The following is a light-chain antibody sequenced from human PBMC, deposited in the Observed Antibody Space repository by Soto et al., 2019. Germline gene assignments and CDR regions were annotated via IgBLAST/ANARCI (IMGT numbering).Light chain of an antibody. Sequence: EIVLTQSPATLSLSPGERATLSCRASQSVSSQLAWYQQKPGQAPRLLIYDASNRATGIPARFSGSGSGTDFTLTISSLEPEDFAVYYCQQRSNWLTFGGGTKVDIK. V-gene: IGKV3-11*01. CDR3: QQRSNWLT. J-gene: IGKJ4*01. CDR1: QSVSSQ. CDR2: DAS.